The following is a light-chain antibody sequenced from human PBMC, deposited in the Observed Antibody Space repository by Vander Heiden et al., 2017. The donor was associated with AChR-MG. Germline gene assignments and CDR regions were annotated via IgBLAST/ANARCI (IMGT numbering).Light chain of an antibody. CDR1: ALPTQY. Sequence: SYELTQPPSVSVSPGQTARITCSGDALPTQYAYWYQQKPGQAPWLVLYKDSERPSGIPERFSGSSSGTTVTLTISGVQAEDEADDYCQSADSSGTTHVVFGGGTKLTVL. V-gene: IGLV3-25*03. CDR2: KDS. CDR3: QSADSSGTTHVV. J-gene: IGLJ2*01.